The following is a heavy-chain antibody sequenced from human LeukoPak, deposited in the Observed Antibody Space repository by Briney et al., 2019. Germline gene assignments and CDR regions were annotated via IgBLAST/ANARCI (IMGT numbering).Heavy chain of an antibody. D-gene: IGHD2-15*01. J-gene: IGHJ6*02. CDR3: AKDSSSSNKYFGMDV. CDR1: GFTFSSYD. Sequence: PGGSLRLSCAVSGFTFSSYDMHWVRQAPGKGLEWVAVMSYDGSNKYYADSVKGRFTISRDNSKNTLYLQMNSLRVDDTAVYYCAKDSSSSNKYFGMDVWGQGTTVTVSS. V-gene: IGHV3-30*18. CDR2: MSYDGSNK.